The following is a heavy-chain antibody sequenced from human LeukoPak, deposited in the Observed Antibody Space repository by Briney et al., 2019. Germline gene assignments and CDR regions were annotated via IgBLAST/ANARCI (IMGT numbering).Heavy chain of an antibody. CDR1: GFTFHEKYA. D-gene: IGHD2-2*03. CDR2: FSLDSDNV. CDR3: TKDMDPGGINV. Sequence: GGSLRLSCGASGFTFHEKYAMHWVRQAPGKGLEWVSGFSLDSDNVGYADSVRGRFTVSRDHAKNSLYLQMNYLRPEDTALYFCTKDMDPGGINVWGQGTTVIVSS. V-gene: IGHV3-9*01. J-gene: IGHJ6*02.